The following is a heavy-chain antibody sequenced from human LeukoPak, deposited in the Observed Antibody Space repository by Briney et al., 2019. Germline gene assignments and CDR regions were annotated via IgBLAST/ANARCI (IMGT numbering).Heavy chain of an antibody. V-gene: IGHV3-7*01. CDR2: IKQDGSEK. Sequence: GGSLRLSCAAPGFTFSGYWMTWVRQAPGKGLEWVANIKQDGSEKYYVDSVKGRFTISRDNAKNSLYLQMNSLRAEDTAVYYCARASGGSHYFDYWGQGTLVTVSS. D-gene: IGHD1-26*01. CDR3: ARASGGSHYFDY. CDR1: GFTFSGYW. J-gene: IGHJ4*02.